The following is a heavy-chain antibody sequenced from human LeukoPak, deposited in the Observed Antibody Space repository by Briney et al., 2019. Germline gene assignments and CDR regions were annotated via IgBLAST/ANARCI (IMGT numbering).Heavy chain of an antibody. CDR3: AKLSKYGGAFDI. CDR1: GFTFSSYA. D-gene: IGHD3-16*01. Sequence: GGSLRLSCAASGFTFSSYAMSWVRQAPGKGLEWVSAISGSGGSTYYADPVKGRFTISRDNSKNTLYLQMNSLRAEDTAVYYCAKLSKYGGAFDIWGQGTMVTVSS. J-gene: IGHJ3*02. CDR2: ISGSGGST. V-gene: IGHV3-23*01.